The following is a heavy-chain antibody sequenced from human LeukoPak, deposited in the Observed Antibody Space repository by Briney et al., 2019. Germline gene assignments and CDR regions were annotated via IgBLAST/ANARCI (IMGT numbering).Heavy chain of an antibody. D-gene: IGHD6-13*01. CDR1: GGTFSSYA. V-gene: IGHV1-69*01. CDR2: INTIFGTA. Sequence: SVKVSCKASGGTFSSYAISWVRQAPGQGLEWMGGINTIFGTANYAQKFQGRVTITADESTSTAYMELSSLRSEDTAVYYCARDPIAAARVWFDAWGQGTLVTVSS. J-gene: IGHJ5*02. CDR3: ARDPIAAARVWFDA.